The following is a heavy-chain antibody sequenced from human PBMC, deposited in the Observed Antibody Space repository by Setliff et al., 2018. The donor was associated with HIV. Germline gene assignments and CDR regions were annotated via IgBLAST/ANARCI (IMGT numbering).Heavy chain of an antibody. V-gene: IGHV4-34*01. J-gene: IGHJ4*02. CDR1: GGSFSGFY. Sequence: SETLSLTCAVYGGSFSGFYWTFIRQSPGKGLEWIGEVTHSGTTTYDPSLKSRITISVDTPKNQFSLKLTSVTAADMGVYYCARGRKKTLAVSGTRYFDFWGQGTLVTVSS. CDR3: ARGRKKTLAVSGTRYFDF. D-gene: IGHD6-19*01. CDR2: VTHSGTT.